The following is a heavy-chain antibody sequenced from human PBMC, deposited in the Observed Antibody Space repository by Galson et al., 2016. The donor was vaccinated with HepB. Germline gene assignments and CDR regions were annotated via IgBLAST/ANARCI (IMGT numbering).Heavy chain of an antibody. J-gene: IGHJ6*02. CDR3: ARVMRYPHYYYAMDV. Sequence: SETLSLTCAVYGGSFSDYSWTWIRQPPGKGLEWIGEINDSGSTTFDPSLRGRVTMSLDTSKRQFYMKVRSVTAADTAVYYCARVMRYPHYYYAMDVWGQGTTVIVSS. V-gene: IGHV4-34*01. CDR1: GGSFSDYS. CDR2: INDSGST. D-gene: IGHD2-8*01.